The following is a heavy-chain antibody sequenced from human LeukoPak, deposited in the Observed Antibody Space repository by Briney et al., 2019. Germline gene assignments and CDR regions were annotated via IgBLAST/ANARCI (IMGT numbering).Heavy chain of an antibody. V-gene: IGHV4-34*01. D-gene: IGHD2-15*01. J-gene: IGHJ4*02. CDR3: ARYCSGGSCYSSGFDY. CDR1: GGSFSGYY. Sequence: SETLSLTCAVYGGSFSGYYWSWIRQPPGKALECFGEINHSESTNYNPSLKSRVTISVDTSKNQFSLKLSSVTAADTAVYYCARYCSGGSCYSSGFDYWGQGTLVTVSS. CDR2: INHSEST.